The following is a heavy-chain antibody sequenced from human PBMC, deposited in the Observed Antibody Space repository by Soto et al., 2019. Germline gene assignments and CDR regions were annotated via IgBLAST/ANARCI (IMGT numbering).Heavy chain of an antibody. D-gene: IGHD2-21*02. Sequence: QMQLVQSGPEVKKPGTSVKVSCKASGFTFTSSAVQWVRQARRQRLEWIGWIVVGSGNTNYAQKFQERVTITRDMSTSTVYKELSSLRSEDTAVYYCAADRTYCGGDCYVDWGQGTLITVSS. CDR3: AADRTYCGGDCYVD. CDR1: GFTFTSSA. J-gene: IGHJ4*02. V-gene: IGHV1-58*01. CDR2: IVVGSGNT.